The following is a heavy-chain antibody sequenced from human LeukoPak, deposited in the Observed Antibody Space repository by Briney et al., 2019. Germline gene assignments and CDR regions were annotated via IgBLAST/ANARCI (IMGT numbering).Heavy chain of an antibody. D-gene: IGHD5-12*01. CDR2: IMKEGGVK. V-gene: IGHV3-7*01. CDR3: ARNRDYDTFDY. Sequence: GGSLRLSCAASGFTFTSYWMTWVRQAPGQGLEWGANIMKEGGVKQYLDSVKGRFTISRDNAKNSLYLQMNSLRAEDTAVYYCARNRDYDTFDYWGQGVLVTVSS. CDR1: GFTFTSYW. J-gene: IGHJ4*02.